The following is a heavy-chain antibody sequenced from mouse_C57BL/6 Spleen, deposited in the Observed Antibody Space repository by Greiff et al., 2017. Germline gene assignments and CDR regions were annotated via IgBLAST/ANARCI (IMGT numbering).Heavy chain of an antibody. V-gene: IGHV1-64*01. D-gene: IGHD2-1*01. Sequence: VQLQQPGAELVKPGASVKLSCKASGYTFTSYWMHWVKQRPGQGLEWIGMIHPNSGSTNYNEKFKGKATLTVDKSSSTAYMQLSSLTSEDSAVYYCAHGTDFDYWGKGTTLTVSS. CDR3: AHGTDFDY. CDR1: GYTFTSYW. J-gene: IGHJ2*01. CDR2: IHPNSGST.